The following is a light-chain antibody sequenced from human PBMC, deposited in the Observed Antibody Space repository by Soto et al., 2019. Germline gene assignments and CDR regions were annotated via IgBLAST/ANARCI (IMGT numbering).Light chain of an antibody. Sequence: EIVMTQSPATLSVSPGERATLSCRASQSVSIDLAWYQQKPGQAPRLLIYGASNRATGIPDRFSGSGSGTEFSLTISRLQSEDFAVYYCQKYNNWPPWTVGQGTKVDIK. CDR2: GAS. J-gene: IGKJ1*01. V-gene: IGKV3-15*01. CDR3: QKYNNWPPWT. CDR1: QSVSID.